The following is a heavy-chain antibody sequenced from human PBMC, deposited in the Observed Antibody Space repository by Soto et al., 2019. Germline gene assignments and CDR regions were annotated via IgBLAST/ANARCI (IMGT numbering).Heavy chain of an antibody. V-gene: IGHV1-2*02. CDR1: GYTFTDSY. CDR3: VGDTGRSLASVRFDA. D-gene: IGHD1-1*01. Sequence: GASVKVSCKASGYTFTDSYIHWLRKAPGQGLEWMGWINTDSGITNYARKFQGRVTLTGDTSISTAYMELNTLKSDNSALYYCVGDTGRSLASVRFDAWGQGALVTVSS. CDR2: INTDSGIT. J-gene: IGHJ4*02.